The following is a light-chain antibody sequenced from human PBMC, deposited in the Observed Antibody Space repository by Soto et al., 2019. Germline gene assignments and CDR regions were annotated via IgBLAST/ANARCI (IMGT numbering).Light chain of an antibody. V-gene: IGKV3-15*01. CDR2: GAS. J-gene: IGKJ1*01. CDR1: QSVSSR. CDR3: HQYNNFWT. Sequence: EIVMTQSPATLSVSPGERVTLSCRASQSVSSRLAWYHQKPGQSPRLLIYGASTRATGIPARFRGSGSGTEFTLTISSLQSEDFGLYYCHQYNNFWTFGQGTKVEIK.